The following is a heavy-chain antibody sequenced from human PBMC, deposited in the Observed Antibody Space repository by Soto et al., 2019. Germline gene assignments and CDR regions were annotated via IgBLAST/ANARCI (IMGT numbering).Heavy chain of an antibody. CDR2: INHTGGT. V-gene: IGHV4-34*07. J-gene: IGHJ5*02. CDR3: SNRITVFELLIPPFDH. Sequence: SETLSLTCAVYGVSVNGYYWNWIRQPPGKGLEWIGEINHTGGTHYNPSLKSRVTMSIDTSNNQFTLRLRTVTGAGTEIYYVSNRITVFELLIPPFDHWGQGTQVTVSS. CDR1: GVSVNGYY. D-gene: IGHD3-3*01.